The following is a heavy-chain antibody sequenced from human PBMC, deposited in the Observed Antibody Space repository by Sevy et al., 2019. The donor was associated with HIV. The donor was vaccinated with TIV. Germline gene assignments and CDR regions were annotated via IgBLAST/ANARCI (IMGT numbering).Heavy chain of an antibody. V-gene: IGHV3-66*01. J-gene: IGHJ4*02. D-gene: IGHD1-20*01. Sequence: GGSLRLSCAASGFTVSNSHMSWSRQAPGKGLEWVSILFSSGNTYYADSVKGRFTVSRDNSMNTLYLQMHSLTVEDTAVYYCEGYNNGFDYWAQRTLVTVSS. CDR3: EGYNNGFDY. CDR1: GFTVSNSH. CDR2: LFSSGNT.